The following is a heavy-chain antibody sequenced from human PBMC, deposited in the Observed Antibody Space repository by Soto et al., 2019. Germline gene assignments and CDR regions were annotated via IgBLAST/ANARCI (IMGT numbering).Heavy chain of an antibody. D-gene: IGHD3-16*01. CDR1: GGSITSSGYF. J-gene: IGHJ4*02. Sequence: QVQLQESGPGLVKPSQTLSLTCTVSGGSITSSGYFWSWIRQHPGEGPEWIGFTSHSGSTSYNPSLKSRVTISVDTSSNQFSLILKSVTAADTAVYYCARGGDTTKVDYWGQGTLVTVSP. CDR2: TSHSGST. V-gene: IGHV4-31*03. CDR3: ARGGDTTKVDY.